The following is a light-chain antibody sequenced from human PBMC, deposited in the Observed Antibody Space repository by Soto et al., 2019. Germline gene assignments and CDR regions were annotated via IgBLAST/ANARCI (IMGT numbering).Light chain of an antibody. CDR2: EVG. J-gene: IGLJ3*02. CDR3: CSYTGSNNWL. CDR1: SSDVGGYNY. V-gene: IGLV2-8*01. Sequence: QSALTQPPSASGSLGQSVTISCTGTSSDVGGYNYVSWYQQHPGKAPKLMISEVGKRPSGVPDRFSGSKSGNTASLTVSGLQADDEADYYCCSYTGSNNWLFGGGTKLTVL.